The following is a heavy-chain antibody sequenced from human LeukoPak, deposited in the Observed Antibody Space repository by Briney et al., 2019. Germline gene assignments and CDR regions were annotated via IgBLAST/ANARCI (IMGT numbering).Heavy chain of an antibody. D-gene: IGHD6-19*01. CDR3: ARDMRIMAGRFDY. J-gene: IGHJ4*02. CDR1: GGSIRGYY. Sequence: SETLSLTCNGSGGSIRGYYWSWIRQPPGKGLEWIGYIYSSGSTNYNPSLKSRVTMSVDTSKNQFSLKVNSVAAADTAVYYCARDMRIMAGRFDYWGQGTLVTVSS. CDR2: IYSSGST. V-gene: IGHV4-59*01.